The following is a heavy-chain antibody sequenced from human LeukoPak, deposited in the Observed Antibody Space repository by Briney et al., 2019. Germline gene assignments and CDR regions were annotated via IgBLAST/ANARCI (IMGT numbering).Heavy chain of an antibody. Sequence: TSQTLSLTCTVSGGSISSSSYYWGWIRQPPGKGLEWIGSIYYSGSTYYNPSLKSRVTISVDTSKNQFSLKLSSVTAADTAVYYCARHFRIVGALPGFDYWGQGTLVTVSS. D-gene: IGHD1-26*01. CDR2: IYYSGST. V-gene: IGHV4-39*01. CDR1: GGSISSSSYY. CDR3: ARHFRIVGALPGFDY. J-gene: IGHJ4*02.